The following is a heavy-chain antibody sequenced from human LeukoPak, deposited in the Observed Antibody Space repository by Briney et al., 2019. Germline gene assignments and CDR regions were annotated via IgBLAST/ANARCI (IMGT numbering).Heavy chain of an antibody. CDR3: TKVGTPGHYYFDY. CDR1: GFTFSSYA. D-gene: IGHD4-23*01. Sequence: PGGSLRLSCAASGFTFSSYAMSWVRQAPGKGLEWVSGISGGGDGTNYADSVKGRFAISRDNSKNTLYLQMNSLRAEDTAVYYCTKVGTPGHYYFDYWGQGTVVTVSS. CDR2: ISGGGDGT. V-gene: IGHV3-23*01. J-gene: IGHJ4*02.